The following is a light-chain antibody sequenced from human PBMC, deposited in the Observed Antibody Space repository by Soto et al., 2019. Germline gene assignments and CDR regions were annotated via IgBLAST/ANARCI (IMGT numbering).Light chain of an antibody. CDR3: QQRSIWPLT. V-gene: IGKV3-11*01. CDR1: QSVVNY. J-gene: IGKJ4*01. Sequence: IVLAQSPATLSLSPGERATLSCRASQSVVNYLAWYQQKPGQTPSLLIYDASNRATGIPARFSGSGSGTDFTLTISSLEPEDFAVYYCQQRSIWPLTFGGGTKVEIK. CDR2: DAS.